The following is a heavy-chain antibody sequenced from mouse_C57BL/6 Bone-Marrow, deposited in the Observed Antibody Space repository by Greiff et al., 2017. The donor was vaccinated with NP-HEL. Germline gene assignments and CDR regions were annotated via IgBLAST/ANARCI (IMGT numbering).Heavy chain of an antibody. CDR2: IWTGGGT. Sequence: VQLQESGPGLVAPSQSLSITCTVSGFSLTSYAISWVRQPPGKGLEWLGVIWTGGGTNYNSALKSRLSISKDNSKSQVFLKMNSLQTDDTARYYCARTLYYGSSYAMDYWGQGTSVTVSS. CDR3: ARTLYYGSSYAMDY. CDR1: GFSLTSYA. D-gene: IGHD1-1*01. V-gene: IGHV2-9-1*01. J-gene: IGHJ4*01.